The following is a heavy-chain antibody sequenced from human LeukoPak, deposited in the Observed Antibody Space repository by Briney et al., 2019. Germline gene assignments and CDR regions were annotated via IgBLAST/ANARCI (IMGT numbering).Heavy chain of an antibody. D-gene: IGHD5-12*01. CDR3: AKEAGYSGYDYPDY. Sequence: GGSLRLSCAASGFTFSSYAMSWVRQAPGKGLEWVSGISGSAYSTYYADSVQGRFTISRDNSKITLYLQMNSLGADDTAVYYCAKEAGYSGYDYPDYWGQGTLVTVSS. CDR2: ISGSAYST. CDR1: GFTFSSYA. J-gene: IGHJ4*02. V-gene: IGHV3-23*01.